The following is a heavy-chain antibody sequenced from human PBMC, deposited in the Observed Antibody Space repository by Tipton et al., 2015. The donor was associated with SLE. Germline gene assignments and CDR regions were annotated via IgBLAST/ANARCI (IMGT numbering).Heavy chain of an antibody. V-gene: IGHV3-30*14. Sequence: SLRLSCAASGFTFSSYAMHWVRQAPGKGLEWVAGISYHGSNKFYADSVKGRFTISRDNSKNTLYLQMNSLGPEDTAVYYCAREGKQPVRGFKAFDIWGQGTMVTVSS. CDR3: AREGKQPVRGFKAFDI. J-gene: IGHJ3*02. D-gene: IGHD6-6*01. CDR2: ISYHGSNK. CDR1: GFTFSSYA.